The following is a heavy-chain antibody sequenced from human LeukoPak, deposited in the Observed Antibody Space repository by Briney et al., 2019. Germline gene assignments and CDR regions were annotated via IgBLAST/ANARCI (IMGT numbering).Heavy chain of an antibody. V-gene: IGHV3-53*01. CDR3: ARDAIPQGYSYGHGY. Sequence: GGSLRLSCAAPGFTVSSNYMSWVRQAPGKGLEWVSVIYSGGSTYYADSVKGRFTISRDNSKNTLYLQMNSLRDEDTAVYYCARDAIPQGYSYGHGYWGQGTLVTVSS. J-gene: IGHJ4*02. CDR2: IYSGGST. D-gene: IGHD5-18*01. CDR1: GFTVSSNY.